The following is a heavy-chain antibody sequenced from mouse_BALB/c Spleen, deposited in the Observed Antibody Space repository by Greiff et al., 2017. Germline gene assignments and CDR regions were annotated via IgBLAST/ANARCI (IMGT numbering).Heavy chain of an antibody. CDR1: GFTFSSYW. J-gene: IGHJ2*01. CDR3: TTTVVATGDY. V-gene: IGHV6-6*02. CDR2: IRLKSDNYAT. Sequence: EVKLVESGGGLVQPGGSMKLSCVASGFTFSSYWMSWVRQSPEKGLEWVAEIRLKSDNYATHYAESVKGKFTISRDDSKSRLYLQMNSLRAEDTGIYYCTTTVVATGDYWGQGTTLTVSS. D-gene: IGHD1-1*01.